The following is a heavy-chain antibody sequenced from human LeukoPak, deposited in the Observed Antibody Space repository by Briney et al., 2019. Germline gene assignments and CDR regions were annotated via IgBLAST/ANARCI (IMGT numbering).Heavy chain of an antibody. J-gene: IGHJ4*02. CDR1: GYTFSSYA. V-gene: IGHV3-23*01. D-gene: IGHD5-12*01. Sequence: SCKASGYTFSSYAMSWVRQAPGKGLEWVSAISGSGGSTYYADSVKGRFTISRDNSKNTLYLQMNSLRAEDTAVYYCAKHWYSGYDYGYYFDYWGQGTLVTVSS. CDR2: ISGSGGST. CDR3: AKHWYSGYDYGYYFDY.